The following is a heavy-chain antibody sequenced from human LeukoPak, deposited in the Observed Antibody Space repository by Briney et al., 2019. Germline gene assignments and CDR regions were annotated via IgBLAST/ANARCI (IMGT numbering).Heavy chain of an antibody. CDR1: GYSFTSYG. Sequence: ASVKVSCKASGYSFTSYGISWVRQAPGQGLEWMGWISAYNGNTNYAQKLQGRVTMTTDTSTSTAYMELRSLRSDDTAVYYCARAKGSSGYYPHTYWGQGTLVTVSS. CDR2: ISAYNGNT. J-gene: IGHJ1*01. CDR3: ARAKGSSGYYPHTY. D-gene: IGHD3-22*01. V-gene: IGHV1-18*01.